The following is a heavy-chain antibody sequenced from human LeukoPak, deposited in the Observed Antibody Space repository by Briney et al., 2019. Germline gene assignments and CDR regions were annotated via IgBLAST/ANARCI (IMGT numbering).Heavy chain of an antibody. CDR2: INPNSGGT. CDR3: ARLYYYDSSGSYYFDQ. CDR1: GYTFTGYY. D-gene: IGHD3-22*01. J-gene: IGHJ4*02. Sequence: ASVKVSCKASGYTFTGYYMHWVRQAPGQGLGWMGWINPNSGGTNYAQKFQGRVTMTRDTSISTAYMELSRLRSDDTAVYYCARLYYYDSSGSYYFDQWGQGTLVTVSS. V-gene: IGHV1-2*02.